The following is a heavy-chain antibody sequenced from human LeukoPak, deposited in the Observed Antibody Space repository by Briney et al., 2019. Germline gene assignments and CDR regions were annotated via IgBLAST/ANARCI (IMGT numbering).Heavy chain of an antibody. J-gene: IGHJ4*02. CDR2: IIPIFGTA. CDR3: ARYTYYDFWSGPFDY. CDR1: GGTFSSYA. D-gene: IGHD3-3*01. Sequence: SVKVSCKASGGTFSSYAISWVRQAPGQGLEWMGRIIPIFGTANYAQKFQGRVTTTTDESTSTAYMELSSLRSEDTAVYYCARYTYYDFWSGPFDYWGQGTLVTVSS. V-gene: IGHV1-69*05.